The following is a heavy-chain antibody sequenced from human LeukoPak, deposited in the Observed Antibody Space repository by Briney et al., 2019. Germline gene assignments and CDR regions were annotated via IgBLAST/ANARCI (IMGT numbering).Heavy chain of an antibody. V-gene: IGHV3-33*01. J-gene: IGHJ3*02. Sequence: PGRSLRLSCAASGFTFSSYSMHWVRQAPGKGLEWVAVIWYDGSNKYYADSVKGRFTISRDNSKNTLYLQMNSLRAEDTAVYYCARDPSTRMYSSSWYPDDAFDIWGQGTMVTVSS. CDR3: ARDPSTRMYSSSWYPDDAFDI. D-gene: IGHD6-13*01. CDR1: GFTFSSYS. CDR2: IWYDGSNK.